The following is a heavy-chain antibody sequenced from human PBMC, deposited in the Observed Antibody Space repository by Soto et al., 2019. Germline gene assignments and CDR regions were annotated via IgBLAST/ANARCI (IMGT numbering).Heavy chain of an antibody. J-gene: IGHJ3*02. Sequence: QVQLQESGPGLVKPSETLSLTCTVSGGSISSYYWSWIRQPPGKGLEWIGYIYYSGSTNYNPSFKSRVTISVDTSKNQFSLKLSSVTSADTAVYYCARAVAARRGAFDIWGQGTMVTVSS. CDR2: IYYSGST. D-gene: IGHD6-6*01. CDR1: GGSISSYY. CDR3: ARAVAARRGAFDI. V-gene: IGHV4-59*01.